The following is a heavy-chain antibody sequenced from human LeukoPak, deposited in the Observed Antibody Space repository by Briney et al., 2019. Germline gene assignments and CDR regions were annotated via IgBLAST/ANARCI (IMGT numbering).Heavy chain of an antibody. Sequence: GGSLRLSCAASGFTFSSYWISWVRQAPGKGLEWVANIKQDGSERYYVDSVKGRFTISRDNAKNSLYLQMNSLRAEDTAVYYCARGYGDPFDYWGQGTLVTVSS. CDR2: IKQDGSER. D-gene: IGHD3-10*01. J-gene: IGHJ4*02. V-gene: IGHV3-7*01. CDR1: GFTFSSYW. CDR3: ARGYGDPFDY.